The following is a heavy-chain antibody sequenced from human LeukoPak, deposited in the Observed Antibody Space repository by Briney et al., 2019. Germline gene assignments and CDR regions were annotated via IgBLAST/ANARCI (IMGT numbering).Heavy chain of an antibody. CDR1: GGSFSGYY. CDR3: ARSTLKGWFDP. Sequence: SETLSLTCAVYGGSFSGYYWSWIRQSPGKGLEWIGEINRSGSTNYNPSLESRVTTSVDTSKNQFSLKLRSVTAADTAVYYCARSTLKGWFDPWGQGTPVTVSS. J-gene: IGHJ5*02. V-gene: IGHV4-34*01. CDR2: INRSGST. D-gene: IGHD2-2*01.